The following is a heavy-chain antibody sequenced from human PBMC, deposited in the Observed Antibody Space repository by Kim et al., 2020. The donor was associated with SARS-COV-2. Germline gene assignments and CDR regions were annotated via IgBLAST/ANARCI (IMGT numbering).Heavy chain of an antibody. CDR1: GLTFSNYN. Sequence: GGSLRLSCAASGLTFSNYNMHWVRQAPGKGLQWVSIIGSSGNLIHYADSVQGRFTISRDNARNSLFLQMNSLRAEDTAVYYCAGATRDYGDSAPYWGQGTLVTVSS. D-gene: IGHD4-17*01. V-gene: IGHV3-21*01. CDR3: AGATRDYGDSAPY. J-gene: IGHJ4*02. CDR2: IGSSGNLI.